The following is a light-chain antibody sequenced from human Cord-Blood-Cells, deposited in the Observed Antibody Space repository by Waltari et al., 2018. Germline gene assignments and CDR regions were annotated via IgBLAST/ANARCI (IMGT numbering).Light chain of an antibody. CDR3: SSYTSSSTLDV. J-gene: IGLJ1*01. CDR1: SSDVGGYNY. CDR2: DVS. V-gene: IGLV2-14*01. Sequence: QSALTQPASVSGSPGQPITISCTGTSSDVGGYNYVSCYQQHPGKAPKLMLYDVSNRPSGVSSRFSGSKSGNTASLTISGLQAEDEADYYCSSYTSSSTLDVFGTGTKVTVL.